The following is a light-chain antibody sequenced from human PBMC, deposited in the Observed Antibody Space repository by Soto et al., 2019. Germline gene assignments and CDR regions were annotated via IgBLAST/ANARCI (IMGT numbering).Light chain of an antibody. J-gene: IGKJ1*01. CDR1: QSISSY. CDR2: AAS. V-gene: IGKV1-39*01. Sequence: DIKMNQSPSPLSASLGDRVTITCRASQSISSYLNWYQQKPGKAPKLLIYAASSLQSGVPSRFSGSGSGTDFTLTISSLQPEDFATYYCQQSYSTPRTFGQGTKVDIK. CDR3: QQSYSTPRT.